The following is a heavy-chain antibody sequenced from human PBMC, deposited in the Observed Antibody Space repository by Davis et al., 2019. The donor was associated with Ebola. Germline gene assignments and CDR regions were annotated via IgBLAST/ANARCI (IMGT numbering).Heavy chain of an antibody. J-gene: IGHJ4*02. CDR1: GFTFSDYY. CDR2: ISSSSSYT. Sequence: GESLKISCAASGFTFSDYYMSWIRQAPGKGLEWVSYISSSSSYTNYADSVKGRFTISRDNAKNTLYLQMNSLRVEDTAIYYCVRGAVVNGRFDYGAQGTLVTISS. V-gene: IGHV3-11*06. CDR3: VRGAVVNGRFDY. D-gene: IGHD4-23*01.